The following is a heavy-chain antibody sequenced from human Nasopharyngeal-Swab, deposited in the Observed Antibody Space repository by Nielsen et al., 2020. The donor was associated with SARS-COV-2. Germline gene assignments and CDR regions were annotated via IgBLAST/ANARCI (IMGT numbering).Heavy chain of an antibody. CDR1: GFTVSSNY. CDR2: IYSGGST. CDR3: AKAIVVVPAAMGGYYYYGMDV. J-gene: IGHJ6*02. D-gene: IGHD2-2*01. Sequence: GESLKISCAASGFTVSSNYMSWVRQAPGKGLEWVSVIYSGGSTYYADSVKGRFTISRDNSKNTLYLQMNSLRAEDTAVYYCAKAIVVVPAAMGGYYYYGMDVWGQGTTVTVSS. V-gene: IGHV3-53*01.